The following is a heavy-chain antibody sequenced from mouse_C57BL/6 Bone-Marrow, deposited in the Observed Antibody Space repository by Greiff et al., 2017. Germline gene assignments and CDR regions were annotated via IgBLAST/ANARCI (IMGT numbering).Heavy chain of an antibody. V-gene: IGHV1-54*01. CDR1: GYAFTNYL. CDR3: AKSYGRSYYFDY. J-gene: IGHJ2*01. Sequence: QVQLQQSGPELVRPGPSVKVSCKASGYAFTNYLIDWVKQRPGQGLEWIGVINPGSGGTNYNEKFKGKATLTADKASNTAYMQLSRLTSENSAAYCWAKSYGRSYYFDYWGQGTTLTVSS. CDR2: INPGSGGT. D-gene: IGHD1-1*01.